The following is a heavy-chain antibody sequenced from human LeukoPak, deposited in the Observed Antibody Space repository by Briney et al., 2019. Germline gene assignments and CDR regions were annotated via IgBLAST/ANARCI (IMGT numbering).Heavy chain of an antibody. J-gene: IGHJ4*02. CDR3: STRYLRGYSGYDPFDY. D-gene: IGHD5-12*01. V-gene: IGHV3-15*01. Sequence: GGSLRLSWAASGLTFSNAWMSWVRQAPGKGLEWVGRIKSKTDDGTTDYAAPVKGRFTISRDDSKTTLYLQMNSLKTEDTAVYYCSTRYLRGYSGYDPFDYWGQGTLVTVSS. CDR2: IKSKTDDGTT. CDR1: GLTFSNAW.